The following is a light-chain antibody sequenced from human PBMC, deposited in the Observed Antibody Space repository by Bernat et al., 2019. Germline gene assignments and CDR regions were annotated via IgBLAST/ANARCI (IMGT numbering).Light chain of an antibody. Sequence: SYVLTQPPSMSVAPGKTARITCGGNNIGSKSVNWYQQKAGQAPVVVVYHDTDRPSGIPERFSGSNSENTATLTISWVEAGDEADYYCQVWDVRGYWVFGGGTRLTVL. CDR3: QVWDVRGYWV. CDR1: NIGSKS. CDR2: HDT. J-gene: IGLJ3*02. V-gene: IGLV3-21*03.